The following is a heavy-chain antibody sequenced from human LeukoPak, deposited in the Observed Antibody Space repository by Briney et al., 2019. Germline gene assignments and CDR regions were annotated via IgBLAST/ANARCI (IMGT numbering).Heavy chain of an antibody. D-gene: IGHD6-6*01. Sequence: GSLRLSCAASGFTFSSYSMNWVRQAPGKGLEWVSSISSSSSYIYYADSVKGRFTISRDNAKNSLYLQMNSLRAEDTAVYYCAKPLGQWYTSSSLINYYYYFMDVWGKGTTVTVSS. CDR2: ISSSSSYI. CDR1: GFTFSSYS. J-gene: IGHJ6*03. V-gene: IGHV3-21*01. CDR3: AKPLGQWYTSSSLINYYYYFMDV.